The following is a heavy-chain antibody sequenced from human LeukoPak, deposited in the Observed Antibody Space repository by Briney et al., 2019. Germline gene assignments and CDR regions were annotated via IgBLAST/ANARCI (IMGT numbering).Heavy chain of an antibody. CDR1: GGSISSYY. D-gene: IGHD3-10*01. J-gene: IGHJ6*03. CDR2: IYYSGST. V-gene: IGHV4-59*12. CDR3: AREAMVRGVTPLYYYYYYMDV. Sequence: SETLSLTCTVSGGSISSYYWSWIRQPPGKGLEWIGYIYYSGSTNYNPSLKSRVTMSVDTSKNQFSLKLSSVTAADTAVYYCAREAMVRGVTPLYYYYYYMDVWGKGTTVTISS.